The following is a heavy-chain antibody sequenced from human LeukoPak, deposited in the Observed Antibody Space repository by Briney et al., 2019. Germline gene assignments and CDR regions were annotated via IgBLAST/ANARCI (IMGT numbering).Heavy chain of an antibody. V-gene: IGHV4-30-2*01. CDR2: IYHSGST. CDR3: ARGGILDY. Sequence: PSETLSLTCAVSGGSISSGGYSWSWIRQPPGKGLEWIGYIYHSGSTYYNPPLKSRVTISVDKSKNQFSLKLSSVTAADTAVYYCARGGILDYWGQGTLVTVSS. CDR1: GGSISSGGYS. J-gene: IGHJ4*02. D-gene: IGHD3-16*01.